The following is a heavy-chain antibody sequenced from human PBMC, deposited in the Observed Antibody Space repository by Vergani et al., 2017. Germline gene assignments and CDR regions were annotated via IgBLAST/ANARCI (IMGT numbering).Heavy chain of an antibody. J-gene: IGHJ4*02. CDR3: ARAGYCSSTSCYHVLLWG. D-gene: IGHD2-2*01. Sequence: QVQLQESGPGLVKPSETLSLTCTVSGGSISSYYWGWIRQPPGKGLEWIGSIYYSGSTYYNPSLKSRVTISVDTSKNKFSLKLSSVTAADTAVYYCARAGYCSSTSCYHVLLWGWGQGTLVTVSS. V-gene: IGHV4-39*01. CDR1: GGSISSYY. CDR2: IYYSGST.